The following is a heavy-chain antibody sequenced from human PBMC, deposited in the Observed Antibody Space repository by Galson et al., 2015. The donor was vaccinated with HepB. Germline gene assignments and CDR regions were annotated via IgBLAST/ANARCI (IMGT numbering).Heavy chain of an antibody. CDR2: ISWNSGSI. CDR1: GFTFDDYA. CDR3: AKDMGYSYGYPRRYYYYGMDV. D-gene: IGHD5-18*01. J-gene: IGHJ6*02. Sequence: SLRLSCAASGFTFDDYAMHWVRHAPGKGLEWVSGISWNSGSIGYADSVKGRFTISRDNAKNSLYLQMNSLRAEDTALYYCAKDMGYSYGYPRRYYYYGMDVWGQGTTVTVSS. V-gene: IGHV3-9*01.